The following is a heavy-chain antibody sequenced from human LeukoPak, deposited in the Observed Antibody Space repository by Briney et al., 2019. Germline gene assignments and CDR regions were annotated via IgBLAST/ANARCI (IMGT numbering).Heavy chain of an antibody. CDR1: GFTFSSYA. V-gene: IGHV3-23*01. J-gene: IGHJ4*02. CDR2: IRGSGGST. D-gene: IGHD3-3*01. Sequence: GGSLRLSCAASGFTFSSYAMSWVRQAPGKGLEWVSAIRGSGGSTYYADSVKGRFTISRDNSKNTLYLQMNSLRAEDTAVYYCANCPSSYLEWLLATDYWGQGTLVTVSS. CDR3: ANCPSSYLEWLLATDY.